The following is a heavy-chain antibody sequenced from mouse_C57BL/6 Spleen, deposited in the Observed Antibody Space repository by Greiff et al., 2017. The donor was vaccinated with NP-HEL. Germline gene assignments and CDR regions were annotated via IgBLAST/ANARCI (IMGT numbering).Heavy chain of an antibody. D-gene: IGHD1-1*01. CDR3: ARFTTVHYYAMDY. V-gene: IGHV1-53*01. J-gene: IGHJ4*01. Sequence: VQLQQSGTELVKPGASVKLSCKASGYTFTSYWMHWVKQRPGQGLEWIGNINPSNGGTNYNEKFKSKATLPVDKSSSTAYMPLSSLTSEDSAVYYCARFTTVHYYAMDYWGQGTSVTVSS. CDR2: INPSNGGT. CDR1: GYTFTSYW.